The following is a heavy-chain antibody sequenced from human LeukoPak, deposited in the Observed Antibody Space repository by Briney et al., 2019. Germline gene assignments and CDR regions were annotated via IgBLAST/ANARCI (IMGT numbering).Heavy chain of an antibody. CDR1: GGSISSSSYY. J-gene: IGHJ4*02. V-gene: IGHV4-39*01. CDR3: ARQGVLLWFGEPVEFDY. CDR2: IYYSGST. D-gene: IGHD3-10*01. Sequence: QSSETLSLTCTVSGGSISSSSYYWGWIRQPPGKGLEWIGSIYYSGSTYYNPSLKSRVTISVDTSKNQFSLKLSSVTAADTAVYYCARQGVLLWFGEPVEFDYWGQGTLVTVSS.